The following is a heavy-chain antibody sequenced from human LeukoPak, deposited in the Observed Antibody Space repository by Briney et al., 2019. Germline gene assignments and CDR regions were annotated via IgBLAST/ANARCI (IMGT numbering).Heavy chain of an antibody. CDR1: GGTFSSYA. D-gene: IGHD3-22*01. Sequence: SVKVSCKASGGTFSSYAISWVRQAPGQGLEWMGGIIPIFGTANYAQKFQGRVTITADESTSTAYMELSSLRSEDTAVYYCARDSHSYYYDSSGYYRLSVFDYWGQGTLVTVSS. CDR3: ARDSHSYYYDSSGYYRLSVFDY. CDR2: IIPIFGTA. J-gene: IGHJ4*02. V-gene: IGHV1-69*01.